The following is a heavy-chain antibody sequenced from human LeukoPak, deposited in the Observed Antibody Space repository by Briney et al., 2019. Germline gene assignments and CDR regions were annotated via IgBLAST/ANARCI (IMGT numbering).Heavy chain of an antibody. CDR3: ARDGSGRDFSLDY. V-gene: IGHV3-7*04. J-gene: IGHJ4*02. D-gene: IGHD3-10*01. Sequence: GGSLRLSCVASGFDIRHYYMSWVRQAPGKGLEWVADIRNDGTNIYNVDSVRGRFTISRDDAKNSLFLQMNSLKDEDTAVYYCARDGSGRDFSLDYWGQGTLVTLSS. CDR1: GFDIRHYY. CDR2: IRNDGTNI.